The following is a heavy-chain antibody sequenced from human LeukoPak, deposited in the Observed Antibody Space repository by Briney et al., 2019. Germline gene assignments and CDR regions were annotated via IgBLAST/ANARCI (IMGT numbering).Heavy chain of an antibody. J-gene: IGHJ6*02. CDR2: ISPYNGDT. Sequence: GASVTVSCTASGYTFTNYAINWVRQAPGQGLEWMGWISPYNGDTNYSQKLQGRVTMTTDTSTSTAYMEQRSLRSDDTAVYYCARDYYGSGSYLLIYYYGMDVWGQGTTVTVSS. CDR3: ARDYYGSGSYLLIYYYGMDV. V-gene: IGHV1-18*01. D-gene: IGHD3-10*01. CDR1: GYTFTNYA.